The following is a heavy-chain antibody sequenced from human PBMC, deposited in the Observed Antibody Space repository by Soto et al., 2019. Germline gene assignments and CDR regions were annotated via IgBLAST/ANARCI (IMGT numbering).Heavy chain of an antibody. J-gene: IGHJ1*01. D-gene: IGHD6-6*01. V-gene: IGHV5-51*01. Sequence: GESLKISCESSGYTFANYWISCVRQVPGKGLEWVAISYPSDSRTIYSPSFQGQVTISADKSISAAYLQWTSLKASVTAMDYCSKFKYSTSVRYIQHWGQGTTVTVSS. CDR1: GYTFANYW. CDR3: SKFKYSTSVRYIQH. CDR2: SYPSDSRT.